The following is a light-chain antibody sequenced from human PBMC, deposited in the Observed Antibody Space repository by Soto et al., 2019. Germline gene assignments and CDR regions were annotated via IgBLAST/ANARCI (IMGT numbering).Light chain of an antibody. Sequence: QSALTQPPSASGSPGQSVTISCTGTSSDVGGYNSVSWYQQHPGKAPKLMIYDVSKRPSGVPDRFSGSKSGNTASLTVSGLQAEDEADYCCSSYGGSNNLVFGGGTQLTVL. V-gene: IGLV2-8*01. CDR2: DVS. CDR1: SSDVGGYNS. J-gene: IGLJ7*01. CDR3: SSYGGSNNLV.